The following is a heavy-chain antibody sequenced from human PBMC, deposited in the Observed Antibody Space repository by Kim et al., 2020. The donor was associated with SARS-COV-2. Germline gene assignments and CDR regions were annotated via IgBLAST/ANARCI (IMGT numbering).Heavy chain of an antibody. J-gene: IGHJ3*02. CDR3: ARVSSSYAFDI. D-gene: IGHD6-6*01. CDR2: T. Sequence: TYYNPSLKRRVTISVDTSKNQFSLKLSSVTAADTAVYYCARVSSSYAFDIWGQGTMVTVSS. V-gene: IGHV4-30-2*04.